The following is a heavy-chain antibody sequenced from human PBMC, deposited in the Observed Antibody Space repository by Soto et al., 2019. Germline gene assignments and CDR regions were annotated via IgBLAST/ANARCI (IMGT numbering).Heavy chain of an antibody. CDR2: IWYDGSNK. J-gene: IGHJ1*01. Sequence: SLRLSCTASLFTFSSYGMHWVRKTPFKWLEWVAVIWYDGSNKYYADSVKGRFTISRDNSKNTLYLQMKSLRAEDTAVYYCARSYYYDSSGYYRSFFQHWGQGTLVTVSS. D-gene: IGHD3-22*01. CDR3: ARSYYYDSSGYYRSFFQH. CDR1: LFTFSSYG. V-gene: IGHV3-33*01.